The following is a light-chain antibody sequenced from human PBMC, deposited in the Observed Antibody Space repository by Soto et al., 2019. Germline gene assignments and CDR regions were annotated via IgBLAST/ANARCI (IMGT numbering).Light chain of an antibody. Sequence: DIQMTQSPSSLSASVGDRVTITCRASQSISSYLNWYQQKPGKAPNLLIYAASSLQSGVPSRFSGSGSGTDFTLTISSLQPEDFATYYCQQTYSTPPWTFGKGTKVEIK. CDR2: AAS. CDR3: QQTYSTPPWT. V-gene: IGKV1-39*01. J-gene: IGKJ1*01. CDR1: QSISSY.